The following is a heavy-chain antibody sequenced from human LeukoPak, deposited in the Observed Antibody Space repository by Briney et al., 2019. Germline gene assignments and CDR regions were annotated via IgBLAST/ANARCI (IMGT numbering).Heavy chain of an antibody. CDR1: GYSFTSYW. V-gene: IGHV5-51*01. CDR3: ERVSAPAGYDFWSGYYNFDY. J-gene: IGHJ4*02. Sequence: GESLKISCKGSGYSFTSYWIGWVRQMPGKDLEWMGIIYPGDSDTRYSPSFQGQVTISADKSISTAYLQWSSLKASDTAMYYCERVSAPAGYDFWSGYYNFDYWGQGTLVTVSS. D-gene: IGHD3-3*01. CDR2: IYPGDSDT.